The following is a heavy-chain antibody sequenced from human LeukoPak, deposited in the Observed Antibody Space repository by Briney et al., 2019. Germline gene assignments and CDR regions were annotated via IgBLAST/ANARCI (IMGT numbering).Heavy chain of an antibody. V-gene: IGHV3-7*01. J-gene: IGHJ4*02. D-gene: IGHD3-22*01. Sequence: GGSLRLSCAASGFTFSSYWMSWVRQAPGKGLEWVANIKQDGSEKHYVDSVKGRFTISRDNAKNSLYLQMNSLRAEDTAVYYCIVYYDSSGYYSGRWGQGTLVTVSS. CDR1: GFTFSSYW. CDR3: IVYYDSSGYYSGR. CDR2: IKQDGSEK.